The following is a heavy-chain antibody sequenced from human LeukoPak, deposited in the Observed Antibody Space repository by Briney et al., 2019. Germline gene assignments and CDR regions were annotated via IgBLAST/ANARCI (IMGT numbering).Heavy chain of an antibody. J-gene: IGHJ5*02. CDR3: ARDLYYYDSSGYFPNWFDP. CDR1: GYSISSGYY. Sequence: PSETLSLTCTVSGYSISSGYYWGWIRQPPGKGLEWIGIIYHSGSTYYNPSLKSRVTISVDTSKNQFSLKLSSVTAADTAVYYCARDLYYYDSSGYFPNWFDPWGQGTLVTVSS. D-gene: IGHD3-22*01. V-gene: IGHV4-38-2*02. CDR2: IYHSGST.